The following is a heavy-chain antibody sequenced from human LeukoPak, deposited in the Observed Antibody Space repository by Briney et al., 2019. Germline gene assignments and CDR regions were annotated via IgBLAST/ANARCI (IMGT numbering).Heavy chain of an antibody. J-gene: IGHJ4*02. CDR2: ISYDGSNK. Sequence: GGSLRLSCAASGFIVSSNYMSWVRQAPGKGLEWVAVISYDGSNKYYADSVKGRFTISRDNSKNTLYLQMNSLRAEDTAVYYCARQYYGSGSNDYWGQGTLVTVSS. CDR1: GFIVSSNY. D-gene: IGHD3-10*01. CDR3: ARQYYGSGSNDY. V-gene: IGHV3-30-3*01.